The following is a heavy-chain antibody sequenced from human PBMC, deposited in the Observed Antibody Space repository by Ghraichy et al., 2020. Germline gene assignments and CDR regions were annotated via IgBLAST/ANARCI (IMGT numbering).Heavy chain of an antibody. Sequence: LSLTCAASGFTFSNAWMSWVRQAPGKGLEWVGHIKSKTDGGTTDYAAPVKGRFTISRDDSKNTLYLQMNSLKTEDTAVYYCTTENDYGEYFDYWGQGTLVTVSS. CDR1: GFTFSNAW. J-gene: IGHJ4*02. V-gene: IGHV3-15*01. CDR2: IKSKTDGGTT. CDR3: TTENDYGEYFDY. D-gene: IGHD4-17*01.